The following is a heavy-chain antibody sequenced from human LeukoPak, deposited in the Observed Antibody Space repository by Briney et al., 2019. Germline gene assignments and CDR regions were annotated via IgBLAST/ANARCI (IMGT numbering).Heavy chain of an antibody. Sequence: PGGSLRLSCAASGFTFGDFAMNWVRQAPGKGLEWVSVIYSGGSTYYADSVKGRFTISRDNSKNTLYLQMNSLRAEDTAVYYCARDLLRTYYYGMDVWGQGTTVTVSS. CDR3: ARDLLRTYYYGMDV. CDR1: GFTFGDFA. V-gene: IGHV3-66*01. J-gene: IGHJ6*02. CDR2: IYSGGST.